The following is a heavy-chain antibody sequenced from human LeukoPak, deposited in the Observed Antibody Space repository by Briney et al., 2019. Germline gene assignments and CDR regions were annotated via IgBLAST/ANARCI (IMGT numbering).Heavy chain of an antibody. V-gene: IGHV1-46*01. CDR2: INPSGGST. D-gene: IGHD6-13*01. CDR3: ASDTMTAAGNHYYYYGMDV. J-gene: IGHJ6*02. Sequence: RGASVKVSCKASGYTFTSYYMHWVRQAPGQGLEWMGIINPSGGSTSYAQKFQGRVTMTRDTSTSTVYMELSSLRSEDTAVYYCASDTMTAAGNHYYYYGMDVWGQGTTVTVSS. CDR1: GYTFTSYY.